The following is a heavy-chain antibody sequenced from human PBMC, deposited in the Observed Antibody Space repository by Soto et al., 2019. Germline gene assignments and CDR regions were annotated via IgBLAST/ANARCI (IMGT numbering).Heavy chain of an antibody. CDR1: GGSSSSYY. CDR2: IYYNGST. CDR3: ARDTIVVVPAAQKGYYYYGMDV. D-gene: IGHD2-2*01. V-gene: IGHV4-59*01. Sequence: SETLSLTCTVSGGSSSSYYWSWIRQPPGKGLEWIGYIYYNGSTNYNPSLKSRVTISVDTSKNQFSLKLSSVTAADTAVYYCARDTIVVVPAAQKGYYYYGMDVWGQGTTVTVSS. J-gene: IGHJ6*02.